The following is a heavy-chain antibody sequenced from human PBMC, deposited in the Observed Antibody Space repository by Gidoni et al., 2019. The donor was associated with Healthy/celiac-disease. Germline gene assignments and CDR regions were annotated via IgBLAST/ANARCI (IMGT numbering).Heavy chain of an antibody. J-gene: IGHJ6*02. D-gene: IGHD3-3*01. CDR2: INPSGGST. CDR1: GYTFTSYY. CDR3: ARDRGYYDFWSGYYTYYYYGMDV. Sequence: QVQLVQSGAEVKKPGASVKVSCKASGYTFTSYYMHWVRQAPGQGLEWMGIINPSGGSTSYAQKFQGRVTMTRDTSTSTVYMELSSLRSEDTAVYYCARDRGYYDFWSGYYTYYYYGMDVWGQGTTVTVSS. V-gene: IGHV1-46*01.